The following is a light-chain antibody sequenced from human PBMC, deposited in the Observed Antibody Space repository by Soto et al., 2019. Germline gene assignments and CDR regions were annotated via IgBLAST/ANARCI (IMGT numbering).Light chain of an antibody. CDR2: DAS. J-gene: IGKJ2*01. CDR1: QDISNY. Sequence: DIQMTQSPSSLSASVGDRVTITCQASQDISNYLNWYQQKPGKAPKHLIYDASNLETGVPSRFSGSGSGTDFTFTISSLQPEDIATYYCQQYDKLSYTFGQGTKLEIK. V-gene: IGKV1-33*01. CDR3: QQYDKLSYT.